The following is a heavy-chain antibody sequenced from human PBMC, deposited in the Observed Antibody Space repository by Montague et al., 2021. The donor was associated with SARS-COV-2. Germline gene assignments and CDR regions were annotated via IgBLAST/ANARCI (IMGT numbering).Heavy chain of an antibody. D-gene: IGHD2-8*01. CDR2: INHRGST. CDR1: GGSFNFYY. V-gene: IGHV4-34*01. CDR3: ARGHEVYAINGDLNY. J-gene: IGHJ4*01. Sequence: SETLSLTCGVAGGSFNFYYWSWIRQPPGKGLEWIGEINHRGSTNYNPSLKTRVTISIDTSKNQFSLKLSSVTAADTAVYYCARGHEVYAINGDLNYWGQGTLVTVSS.